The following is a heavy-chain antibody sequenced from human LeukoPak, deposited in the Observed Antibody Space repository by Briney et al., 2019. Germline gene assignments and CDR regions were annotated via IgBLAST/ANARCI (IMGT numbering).Heavy chain of an antibody. CDR2: IYYSGST. CDR3: ASVYYYDSSGYYSYPFYFDY. V-gene: IGHV4-39*01. D-gene: IGHD3-22*01. CDR1: GGSISSSSYY. J-gene: IGHJ4*02. Sequence: SETLSLTCTVSGGSISSSSYYWGWIRQPPGKGLEWIGSIYYSGSTYYNPSLKSRVTISVDTSRNQFSLKLSSVTAADTAVYYCASVYYYDSSGYYSYPFYFDYWGQGTLVTVSS.